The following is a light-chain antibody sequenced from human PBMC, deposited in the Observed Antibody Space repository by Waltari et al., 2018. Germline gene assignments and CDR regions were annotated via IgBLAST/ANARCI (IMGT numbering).Light chain of an antibody. CDR3: QSYDSSLSGGV. V-gene: IGLV1-40*01. J-gene: IGLJ3*02. CDR2: DTS. CDR1: SSNIGAAYD. Sequence: QSVLTQPPSVSGATGQRVTISCTGSSSNIGAAYDIHWYQQRPGTAPKLLIYDTSNRPSGVPDRFSGSKSGTSASLAITGLQADDEADYYCQSYDSSLSGGVFGGGTKLTVL.